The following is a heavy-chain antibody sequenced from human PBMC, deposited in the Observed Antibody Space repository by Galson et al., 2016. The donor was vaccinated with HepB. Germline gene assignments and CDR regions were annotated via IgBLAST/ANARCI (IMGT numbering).Heavy chain of an antibody. V-gene: IGHV3-21*01. D-gene: IGHD1-26*01. CDR2: ISSSSSYI. CDR3: AAWLLSGSYFLGAFDI. J-gene: IGHJ3*02. Sequence: SLRLSCAASGFTFSSYSMNWVRQAPGKGLEWVSSISSSSSYIYYADSVKGRFTISRDNATNSLYLQMNSLRAEDTAVHYCAAWLLSGSYFLGAFDIWGQGTMVTVSS. CDR1: GFTFSSYS.